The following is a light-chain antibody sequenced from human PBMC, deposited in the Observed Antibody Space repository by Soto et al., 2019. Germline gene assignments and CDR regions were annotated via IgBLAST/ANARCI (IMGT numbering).Light chain of an antibody. Sequence: DFVMTQAPDSLAVSLGERATINCKSSQSVLYNSNNKNHLGWFQQKPGHPPKLLIYGASFRPSGVPDRFSGSGSGTDFTLTISSRQAEDVAVDYCQQYYSMPFTFGQGTKLEI. V-gene: IGKV4-1*01. CDR1: QSVLYNSNNKNH. CDR3: QQYYSMPFT. CDR2: GAS. J-gene: IGKJ2*01.